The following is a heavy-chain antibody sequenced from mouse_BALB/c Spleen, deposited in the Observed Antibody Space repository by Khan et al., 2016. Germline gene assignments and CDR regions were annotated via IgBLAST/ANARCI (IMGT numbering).Heavy chain of an antibody. J-gene: IGHJ3*01. V-gene: IGHV5-9-4*01. CDR3: ARAYSPY. D-gene: IGHD2-12*01. CDR2: ISSGGSYT. CDR1: GFTFSSYA. Sequence: EVELVESGGGLVKPGGSLKLSCAASGFTFSSYAMSWVRQSPEKRLEWVAEISSGGSYTYYPDTVTGRFTISRDNAKNTLYLEMSSLRSEDTAMYDCARAYSPYWGQGTLVTVSA.